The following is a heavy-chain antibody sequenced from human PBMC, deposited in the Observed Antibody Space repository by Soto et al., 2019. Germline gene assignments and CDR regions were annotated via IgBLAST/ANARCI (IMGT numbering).Heavy chain of an antibody. J-gene: IGHJ4*02. CDR3: ARDWGGDDIVVVPAAMDN. V-gene: IGHV3-7*01. D-gene: IGHD2-2*01. CDR2: IKQDGSEK. CDR1: GFTFSSYW. Sequence: PGGSLRLSCAASGFTFSSYWMSWVRQAPGKGLEWVANIKQDGSEKYYVDSVKGRFTISRDNAKNSLYLQMNSLRAEDTAVYYCARDWGGDDIVVVPAAMDNWGQGTLVTVSS.